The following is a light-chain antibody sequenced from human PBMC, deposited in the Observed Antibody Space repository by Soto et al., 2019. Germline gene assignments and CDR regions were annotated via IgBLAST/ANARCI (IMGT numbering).Light chain of an antibody. CDR3: SSYTNSSTLYV. CDR2: EVS. CDR1: SSDVGRYNY. V-gene: IGLV2-14*01. Sequence: QSALTQPASVSGSAGQSITISCTGSSSDVGRYNYVSWYQHHPGKAPKLMIYEVSNRPSGVSNRFSGSKSGNTASLTISGLXAEDEADYHCSSYTNSSTLYVFGTGTKVTVL. J-gene: IGLJ1*01.